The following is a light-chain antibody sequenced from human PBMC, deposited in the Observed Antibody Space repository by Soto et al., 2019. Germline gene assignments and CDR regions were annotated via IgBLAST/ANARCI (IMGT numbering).Light chain of an antibody. J-gene: IGKJ5*01. CDR3: QHYNNWPIT. CDR2: GTA. V-gene: IGKV3-15*01. Sequence: EIVMTQSPASLSVSPGESVTISCRASQSVASNLAWYQQKPGQAPRLLIYGTATRATGVPARFSGSGSGTDFTLTISSLQAADFAVYHCQHYNNWPITFGQGTRLEI. CDR1: QSVASN.